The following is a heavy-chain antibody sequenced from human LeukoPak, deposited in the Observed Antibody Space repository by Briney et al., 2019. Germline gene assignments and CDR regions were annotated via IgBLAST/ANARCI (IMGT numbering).Heavy chain of an antibody. V-gene: IGHV3-7*01. CDR2: IKQDGSEK. D-gene: IGHD3-22*01. CDR1: GFTFSSYW. CDR3: ARTGSSGYYYANDY. J-gene: IGHJ4*02. Sequence: GGSLRLSCAASGFTFSSYWMSWVRQAPGKGLEWVANIKQDGSEKYYVDSVKGRFTISRDNAKNSLYLQMNSLRAEDTAVYYCARTGSSGYYYANDYWGQGTLVTVSS.